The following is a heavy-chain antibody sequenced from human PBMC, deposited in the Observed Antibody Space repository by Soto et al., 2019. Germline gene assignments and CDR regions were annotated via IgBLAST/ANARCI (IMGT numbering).Heavy chain of an antibody. CDR2: IKQDGSEK. D-gene: IGHD4-4*01. J-gene: IGHJ5*02. CDR3: ARDLGSVTTSGWFDP. V-gene: IGHV3-7*01. Sequence: ESGGGLVQPGGSLRLSCAASGFTFSSYWMSWVRQAPGKGLEWVANIKQDGSEKYYVDSVKGRFTISRDNAKNSLYLQMNSLRAEDTAVYYCARDLGSVTTSGWFDPWGQGTLVTVSS. CDR1: GFTFSSYW.